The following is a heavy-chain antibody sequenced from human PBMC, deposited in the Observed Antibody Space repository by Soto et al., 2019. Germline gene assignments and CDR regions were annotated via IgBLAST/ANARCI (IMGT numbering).Heavy chain of an antibody. V-gene: IGHV3-30-3*01. J-gene: IGHJ4*02. CDR2: ISYDGSNK. Sequence: QVQLVESGGGVVQPGRSLRLSCAASGFTFSSYAMHWVRQAPGKGLEWVAVISYDGSNKYYADSVKGRFTISRDNSKNTVYLQMNRLRTEDTAVYYCASSSLDYGDYVGEVFGYWGQGTLVTVSS. CDR1: GFTFSSYA. CDR3: ASSSLDYGDYVGEVFGY. D-gene: IGHD4-17*01.